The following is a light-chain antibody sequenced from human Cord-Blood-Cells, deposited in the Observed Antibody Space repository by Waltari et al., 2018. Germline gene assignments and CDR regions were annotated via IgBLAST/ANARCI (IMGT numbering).Light chain of an antibody. CDR1: QSISSY. Sequence: DIQMTQSPSSLSASVGDRVTITCRASQSISSYLNWYQQKPGKAPKLLIYAASSLQSGVPSRFSGSGAGTDFTLTNSSLQPEDCATYYCQQSYSTPPTFGQGTKVEIK. CDR2: AAS. CDR3: QQSYSTPPT. V-gene: IGKV1-39*01. J-gene: IGKJ1*01.